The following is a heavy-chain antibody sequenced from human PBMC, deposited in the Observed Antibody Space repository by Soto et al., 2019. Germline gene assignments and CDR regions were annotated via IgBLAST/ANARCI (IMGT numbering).Heavy chain of an antibody. CDR2: INHSGST. Sequence: PSETLSLTCTVSGGSISSGGYYWSWIRQPPGKGLEWIGEINHSGSTNYNPSLKSRVTISVDTSKNQFSLKLSSVTAADTAVYYCASSNRKYCSSTSCYEGPYDAFDIWGQGTMVTVSS. D-gene: IGHD2-2*01. J-gene: IGHJ3*02. CDR1: GGSISSGGYY. V-gene: IGHV4-39*07. CDR3: ASSNRKYCSSTSCYEGPYDAFDI.